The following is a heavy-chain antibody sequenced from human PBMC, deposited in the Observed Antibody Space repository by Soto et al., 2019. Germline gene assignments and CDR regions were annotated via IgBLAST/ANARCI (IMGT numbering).Heavy chain of an antibody. CDR3: AKEKGYCINGVCYGGYFGY. J-gene: IGHJ4*02. CDR2: MNHGGST. V-gene: IGHV4-34*01. D-gene: IGHD2-8*01. Sequence: PSETLSLTCAVYGGSFSGYYWSWIRQSPGKGLEWIGEMNHGGSTNYNPSLKSRVTISVDTSKNQFSLKLSSVTAADTAVYYCAKEKGYCINGVCYGGYFGYWGQGTLVTVSS. CDR1: GGSFSGYY.